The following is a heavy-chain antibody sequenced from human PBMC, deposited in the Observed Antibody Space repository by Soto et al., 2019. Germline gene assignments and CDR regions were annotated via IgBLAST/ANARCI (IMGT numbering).Heavy chain of an antibody. CDR3: ARVKDGYNWRDFYYYAMDV. V-gene: IGHV1-46*01. Sequence: ASVKVSCKASGYTFTSYYMHWVRQAPGQGLEWMGIINPSGGSTSYAQKFQGRVTMTRDTSTSTVYMELSGLRSEDTAVYYCARVKDGYNWRDFYYYAMDVWGQGTTVTVSS. D-gene: IGHD5-12*01. CDR1: GYTFTSYY. CDR2: INPSGGST. J-gene: IGHJ6*02.